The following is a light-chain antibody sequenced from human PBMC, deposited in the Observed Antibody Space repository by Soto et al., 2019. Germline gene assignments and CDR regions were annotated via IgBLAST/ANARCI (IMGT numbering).Light chain of an antibody. CDR3: QQRSNWPRT. Sequence: EIVLTQSPGTLSLSPGERATLSCRASQSVSNNYLAWYQQKPGQAPRLXIYGASNRATGIPARFSGSGSGTEFALTISSLEPEDFAVYYCQQRSNWPRTFGQGTQVDIK. CDR2: GAS. J-gene: IGKJ1*01. V-gene: IGKV3-11*01. CDR1: QSVSNNY.